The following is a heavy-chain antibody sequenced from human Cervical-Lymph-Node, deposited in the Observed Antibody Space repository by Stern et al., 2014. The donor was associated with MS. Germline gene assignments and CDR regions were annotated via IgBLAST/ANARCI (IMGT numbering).Heavy chain of an antibody. CDR2: INHSGNS. J-gene: IGHJ5*02. D-gene: IGHD3-10*01. Sequence: QVQLVQWGAGLLKPSETLSLTCGVYGGSLSGSFSGYYWTWIRQTPGKGLEWIGEINHSGNSNYNPSIKSRVTISVDTSKKHFSLKLSSVPAADTAVYYCARAMIRGGIDPWGQGTLVIVSS. CDR1: GGSLSGSFSGYY. V-gene: IGHV4-34*01. CDR3: ARAMIRGGIDP.